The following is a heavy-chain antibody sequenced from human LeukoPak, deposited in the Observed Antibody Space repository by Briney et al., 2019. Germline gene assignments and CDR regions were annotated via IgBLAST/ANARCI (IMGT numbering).Heavy chain of an antibody. V-gene: IGHV3-15*01. J-gene: IGHJ4*02. D-gene: IGHD4-23*01. Sequence: GGSLRLSCAASGFTFSNVWMNWVRQAPGKGLEWVGRIKSKADGGTTDYVAPVKGRFTISRDDSKNTLYLQMNSLKTEDTAVYYCSTTVGSRRFDYWGQGTLVTVSS. CDR1: GFTFSNVW. CDR3: STTVGSRRFDY. CDR2: IKSKADGGTT.